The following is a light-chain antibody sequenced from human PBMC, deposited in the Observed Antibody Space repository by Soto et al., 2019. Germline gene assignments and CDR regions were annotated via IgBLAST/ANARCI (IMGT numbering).Light chain of an antibody. CDR2: AAS. V-gene: IGKV1-12*01. Sequence: DIQMTQSPSSVSASVGDRVTITCRASQAVSSWLAWYQQKPGEAPKLLIYAASRLQSGVPSRFSGSGSGTDFTLPISSLQPEDFATYYCQQANDFPRTFGQGTKVEIK. J-gene: IGKJ1*01. CDR1: QAVSSW. CDR3: QQANDFPRT.